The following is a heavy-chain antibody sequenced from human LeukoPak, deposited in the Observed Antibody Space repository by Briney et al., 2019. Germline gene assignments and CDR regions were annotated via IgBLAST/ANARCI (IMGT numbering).Heavy chain of an antibody. D-gene: IGHD3-10*01. J-gene: IGHJ6*02. CDR2: IKQDGSEK. V-gene: IGHV3-7*01. CDR3: ARDSSRVTMVRGVVTSYYGMDV. CDR1: GFTFSSYW. Sequence: GSLRLSCAASGFTFSSYWMSWVRQAPGKGLEWVANIKQDGSEKYYVDSVKGRFTISRDNAKNSLYLQMNSLRAEDTAVYYCARDSSRVTMVRGVVTSYYGMDVWRQGTTVTVSS.